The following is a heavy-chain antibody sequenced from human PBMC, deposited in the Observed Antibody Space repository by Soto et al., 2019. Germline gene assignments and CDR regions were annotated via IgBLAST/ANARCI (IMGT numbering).Heavy chain of an antibody. D-gene: IGHD5-12*01. CDR3: AGDYSGYDYVFDY. J-gene: IGHJ4*02. Sequence: SVKVSCKAPGGTFXSYSISWVRHAPGQGLEWMGRIIPILGIANYAQKFQGRVTITADKSTSTAYMELSSLRSEDTAVYYCAGDYSGYDYVFDYWGQGTLVTVS. CDR2: IIPILGIA. CDR1: GGTFXSYS. V-gene: IGHV1-69*04.